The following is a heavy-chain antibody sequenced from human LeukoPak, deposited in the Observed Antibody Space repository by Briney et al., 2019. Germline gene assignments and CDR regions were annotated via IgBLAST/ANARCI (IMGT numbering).Heavy chain of an antibody. CDR3: ARDLVGSGDHYFDY. D-gene: IGHD1-26*01. J-gene: IGHJ4*02. Sequence: ASVKVSCKASGYTFTSYAMHWVRQAPGQSLEWMGWIIAGNGNAKYSQNFQGRVTITRDTSANTAYMELSSLRSEDTAVYYCARDLVGSGDHYFDYWGQGTLVTVSS. CDR2: IIAGNGNA. CDR1: GYTFTSYA. V-gene: IGHV1-3*01.